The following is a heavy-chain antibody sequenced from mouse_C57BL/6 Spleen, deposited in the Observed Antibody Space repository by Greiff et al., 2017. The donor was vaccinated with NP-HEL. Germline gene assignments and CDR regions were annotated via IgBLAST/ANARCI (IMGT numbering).Heavy chain of an antibody. CDR1: GYTFTSYW. J-gene: IGHJ2*01. Sequence: QVQLQQSGAELVKPGASVKMSCKASGYTFTSYWITWVKQRPGQGLEWIGDIYPGSGSTNYNEKFKSKATLTVDTSSSTAYMQLSSLTSEDSAVYYCAREPNWDGEGDYWGQGTTLTVSS. CDR3: AREPNWDGEGDY. CDR2: IYPGSGST. V-gene: IGHV1-55*01. D-gene: IGHD4-1*01.